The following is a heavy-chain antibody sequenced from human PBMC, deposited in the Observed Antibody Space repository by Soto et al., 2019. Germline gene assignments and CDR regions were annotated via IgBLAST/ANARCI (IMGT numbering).Heavy chain of an antibody. Sequence: QVQLQQWGAGLLKPSETLSLTCAVYGGSFSGYYWSWIRQPPGKGLEWIGEINHSGSTNYNPSLKSRVTISVDTSKNQFSLKLSSVTAADTAVYHCARVGGFDPWGQGTLVTVSS. J-gene: IGHJ5*02. V-gene: IGHV4-34*01. CDR1: GGSFSGYY. CDR3: ARVGGFDP. D-gene: IGHD3-16*01. CDR2: INHSGST.